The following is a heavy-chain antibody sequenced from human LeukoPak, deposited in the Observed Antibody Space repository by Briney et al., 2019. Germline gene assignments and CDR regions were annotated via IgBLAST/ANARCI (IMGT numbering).Heavy chain of an antibody. J-gene: IGHJ2*01. Sequence: GGSLRLSCAASGLSVSTNYMMWVRQAPGKGLECVSILYSSGSAYCADSVKGRFIISRDNSENTLYLQMNSLSAEDAAVYYCASLTGLYPWGRGTLVSVSS. CDR2: LYSSGSA. V-gene: IGHV3-53*01. D-gene: IGHD7-27*01. CDR3: ASLTGLYP. CDR1: GLSVSTNY.